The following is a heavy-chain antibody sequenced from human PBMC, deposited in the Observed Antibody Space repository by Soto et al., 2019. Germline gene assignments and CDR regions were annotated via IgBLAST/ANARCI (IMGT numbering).Heavy chain of an antibody. CDR2: IWYDGSNK. V-gene: IGHV3-33*01. J-gene: IGHJ6*03. D-gene: IGHD4-17*01. Sequence: GGSLRLSCAASGFTFSSYGMHWVRQAPGKGLEWVAVIWYDGSNKYYADSVKGRFTISRDNSKNTLYLQMNSLRAEDTAVYYCARGDYFYSENYYYYYYMDVCGKGSSVTGSS. CDR3: ARGDYFYSENYYYYYYMDV. CDR1: GFTFSSYG.